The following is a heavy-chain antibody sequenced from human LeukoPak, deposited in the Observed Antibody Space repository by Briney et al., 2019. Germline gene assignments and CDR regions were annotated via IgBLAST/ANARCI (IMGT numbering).Heavy chain of an antibody. J-gene: IGHJ5*02. CDR3: ARGRSTYSSGPNWFDP. CDR2: IYYGGST. V-gene: IGHV4-59*01. D-gene: IGHD6-19*01. Sequence: SETLSLTCTVSGGSISSYYWSWIRKPPGKGLEWIGYIYYGGSTNYNPSLKSRVTISVDTSKNQFSLKLSSVTAEDTAVYYCARGRSTYSSGPNWFDPWGQGTLVTVSS. CDR1: GGSISSYY.